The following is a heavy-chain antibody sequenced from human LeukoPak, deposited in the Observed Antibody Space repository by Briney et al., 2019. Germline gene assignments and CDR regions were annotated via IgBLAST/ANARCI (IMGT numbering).Heavy chain of an antibody. D-gene: IGHD3-9*01. CDR3: VRARYDILTGYSPPGYYFDH. J-gene: IGHJ4*02. CDR2: IYHSGST. V-gene: IGHV4-30-2*01. Sequence: ASQTLSLTCAVSGGSISSGGYSWSWIRQPPGKGLEWIGYIYHSGSTYYNPSLKSRVTISVDRSKNQFSLKLSSVTAADTAVYYCVRARYDILTGYSPPGYYFDHWGQGTLVTVSS. CDR1: GGSISSGGYS.